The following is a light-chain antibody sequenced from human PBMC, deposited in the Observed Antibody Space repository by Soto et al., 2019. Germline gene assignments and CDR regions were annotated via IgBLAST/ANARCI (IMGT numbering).Light chain of an antibody. CDR1: QSASID. Sequence: IVMTQSPATAPLSPGERATLSCRASQSASIDLAWYQQKHGQAPRLLIYGASTRATDIPATFTGSASGTEGTITISSLKSEDGSVYYCQQYHNWPRTFGQGTKVDIK. CDR3: QQYHNWPRT. J-gene: IGKJ1*01. V-gene: IGKV3-15*01. CDR2: GAS.